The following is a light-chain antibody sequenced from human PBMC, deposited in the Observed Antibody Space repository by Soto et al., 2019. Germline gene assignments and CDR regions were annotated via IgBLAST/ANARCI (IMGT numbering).Light chain of an antibody. J-gene: IGKJ5*01. Sequence: EIVMTQSPATLSVSPGESATLSCRASQSVSRKLAWYQQIPGQAPRLLIYGVSSRATGIPDRFSGSGSGTDFTLTINRLEPEDFAVYYCQQYGSSRGVTFGQGTRLEIK. CDR2: GVS. CDR1: QSVSRK. CDR3: QQYGSSRGVT. V-gene: IGKV3-20*01.